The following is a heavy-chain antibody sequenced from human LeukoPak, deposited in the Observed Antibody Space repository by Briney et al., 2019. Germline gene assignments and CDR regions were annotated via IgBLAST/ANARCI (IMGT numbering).Heavy chain of an antibody. D-gene: IGHD3-10*01. CDR1: GGTFSSYA. V-gene: IGHV1-69*13. CDR3: AEGDTMLRGGRHYYYVDV. CDR2: IIPIFGTA. Sequence: SVKVSCKASGGTFSSYAISWVRQAPGQGLEWMGGIIPIFGTANYAQKFQGRVTITADESTSTAYMELSSLRSEDTAVYYCAEGDTMLRGGRHYYYVDVWGKGTTVTVSS. J-gene: IGHJ6*03.